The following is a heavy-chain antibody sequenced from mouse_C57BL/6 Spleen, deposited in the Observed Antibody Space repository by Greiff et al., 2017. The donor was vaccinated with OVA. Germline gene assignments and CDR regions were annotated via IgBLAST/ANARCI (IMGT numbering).Heavy chain of an antibody. CDR1: GFTFSSYA. CDR2: ISDGGSYT. V-gene: IGHV5-4*03. J-gene: IGHJ1*03. Sequence: EVMLVESGGGLVKPGGSLKLSCAASGFTFSSYAMSWVRQTPEKRLEWVATISDGGSYTYYPDNVKGRFTMSRDNAKNNLYLQMSHLKSEDTAMYYCARAPHYYGSSYGYFDVWGTGTTVTVSS. D-gene: IGHD1-1*01. CDR3: ARAPHYYGSSYGYFDV.